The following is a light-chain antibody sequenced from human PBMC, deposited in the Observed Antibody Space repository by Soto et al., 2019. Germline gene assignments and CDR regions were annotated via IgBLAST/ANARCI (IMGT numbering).Light chain of an antibody. J-gene: IGLJ1*01. V-gene: IGLV2-23*01. Sequence: QSALTQPASVSGSPGQSITISCTGTTSDVGGYNLVSWYQQHPGKAPKLMIYEGDKRPSGISNRFSGSKSGNTASLTISGLQAEDEADYYCCSYAGSSTYVFGTGTKVTVL. CDR1: TSDVGGYNL. CDR2: EGD. CDR3: CSYAGSSTYV.